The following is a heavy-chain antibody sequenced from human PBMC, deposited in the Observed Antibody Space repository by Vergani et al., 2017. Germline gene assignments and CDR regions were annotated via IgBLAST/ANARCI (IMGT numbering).Heavy chain of an antibody. V-gene: IGHV1-69*13. CDR1: GGTFSSSA. Sequence: QVQMVQSGAEMKKPGSSVKVSCKASGGTFSSSAISSVRQAPGQGLEWMGRIIPIFGTANYAQKFQGRVTITAAESTSPAYMALSSVRSEDTAVYYLARGTTVVTRRYYYYGMYVWGKGTTVTVSS. CDR3: ARGTTVVTRRYYYYGMYV. D-gene: IGHD4-23*01. J-gene: IGHJ6*04. CDR2: IIPIFGTA.